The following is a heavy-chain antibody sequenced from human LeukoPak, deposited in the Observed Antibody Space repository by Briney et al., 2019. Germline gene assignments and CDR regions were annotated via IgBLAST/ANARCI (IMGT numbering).Heavy chain of an antibody. J-gene: IGHJ4*02. CDR1: GFTFSSYA. V-gene: IGHV3-23*01. Sequence: GGSLRLSCAASGFTFSSYAMSWVRQAPGKGLEWVSRISGSGGSTYDADSVKGRVTISRDNSKNTLSLQMNSLSAEDTAIYYCAKAVIAAAGTRQYFDYWGQGTLVTVSS. D-gene: IGHD6-13*01. CDR3: AKAVIAAAGTRQYFDY. CDR2: ISGSGGST.